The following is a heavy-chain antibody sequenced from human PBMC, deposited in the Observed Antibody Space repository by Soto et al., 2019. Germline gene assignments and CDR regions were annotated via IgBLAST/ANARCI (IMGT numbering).Heavy chain of an antibody. CDR2: ISAYNGNT. V-gene: IGHV1-18*01. D-gene: IGHD3-22*01. CDR1: GYTFTSYG. J-gene: IGHJ1*01. CDR3: ARDNTYYYDSSGYYLEYFQH. Sequence: QVQLVQTGAEVKKPGASVKVSCKASGYTFTSYGISWVRQAPGQGLEWMGWISAYNGNTNYAQKLQGRVTMTTDTSTSTAYMELRRLRSDDTAVYYCARDNTYYYDSSGYYLEYFQHWGQGTLVTVSS.